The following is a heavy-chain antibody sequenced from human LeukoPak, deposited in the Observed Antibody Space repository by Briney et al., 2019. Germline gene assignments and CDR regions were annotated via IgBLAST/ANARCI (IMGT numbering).Heavy chain of an antibody. Sequence: PSETLSLTCTVSGGSISSGGYYWSWIRQHPGKGLEWIGYIYYSGSTYYNPALKSRVSISVDTSKNQFSLNLSSVTAANTAVYYCARGIAAAGMYYWGQGTLVTVSS. J-gene: IGHJ4*02. CDR3: ARGIAAAGMYY. D-gene: IGHD6-13*01. CDR2: IYYSGST. CDR1: GGSISSGGYY. V-gene: IGHV4-31*03.